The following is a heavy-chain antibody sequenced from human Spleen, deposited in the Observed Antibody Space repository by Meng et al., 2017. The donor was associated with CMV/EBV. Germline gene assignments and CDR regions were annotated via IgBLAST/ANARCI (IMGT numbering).Heavy chain of an antibody. D-gene: IGHD1-1*01. Sequence: SVKVSCKASGYTFTGYYMHWVRQAPGQGLEWVGEITPMFDIRKYAQKLQGRVTTSADKSTRTAYMELSSLRSEDTAVYYCARVSYTGRYYFDYWGQGTLVTVS. CDR3: ARVSYTGRYYFDY. J-gene: IGHJ4*02. CDR2: ITPMFDIR. V-gene: IGHV1-69*10. CDR1: GYTFTGYY.